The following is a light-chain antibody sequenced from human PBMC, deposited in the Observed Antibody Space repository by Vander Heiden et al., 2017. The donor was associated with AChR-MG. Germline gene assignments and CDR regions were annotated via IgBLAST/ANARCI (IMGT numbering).Light chain of an antibody. Sequence: QSALTQSPSVSGSPGQSVSISCTATGADVGSNNRVSWYRQAPGAAHKLISFEASKRPAGVPDRFSGSKAGNTASLTVSGLQAEDEADYYCSVVTGISPLFGGGTKLTV. J-gene: IGLJ2*01. CDR1: GADVGSNNR. CDR3: SVVTGISPL. V-gene: IGLV2-18*01. CDR2: EAS.